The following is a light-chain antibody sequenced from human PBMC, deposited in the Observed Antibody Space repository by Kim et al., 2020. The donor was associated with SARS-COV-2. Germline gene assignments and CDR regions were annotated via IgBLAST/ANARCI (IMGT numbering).Light chain of an antibody. CDR3: QQYYDWPRT. CDR1: QTVSSN. CDR2: GTS. Sequence: VSPGERATLSCRASQTVSSNLAWYQQRPGQAPRLLIFGTSVRASDIPARFSGSASGTEFTLTISIVQSEDFAVYYCQQYYDWPRTFGQGTKVDIK. J-gene: IGKJ1*01. V-gene: IGKV3D-15*03.